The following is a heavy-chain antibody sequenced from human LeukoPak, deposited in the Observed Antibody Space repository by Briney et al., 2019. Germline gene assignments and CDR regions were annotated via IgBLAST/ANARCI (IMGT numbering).Heavy chain of an antibody. V-gene: IGHV4-34*01. CDR3: ARAGPDYGGSPGLDY. J-gene: IGHJ4*02. CDR2: INHSGST. CDR1: GGSFSGYY. Sequence: SETLSLTCAVYGGSFSGYYWSWIRQPPGKGLEWIGEINHSGSTNYNPSLKSRVTISVDTSKNQFSLKLSSVTAADTAVYYCARAGPDYGGSPGLDYWGQGTLVTVSS. D-gene: IGHD4-17*01.